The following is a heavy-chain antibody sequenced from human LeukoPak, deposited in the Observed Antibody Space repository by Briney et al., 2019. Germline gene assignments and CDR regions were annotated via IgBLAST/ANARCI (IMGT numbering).Heavy chain of an antibody. CDR2: ISSSGSTI. Sequence: GGSLRLSCAASGFTFSDYYMSWIRQAPGKGLEWVSYISSSGSTIYYADSVKGRFTISRDNAKNSLFLQMNSLRAEDTAVYYCARHRSGGSQDDAFDIWGQGTLVTVSS. J-gene: IGHJ3*02. CDR3: ARHRSGGSQDDAFDI. V-gene: IGHV3-11*01. CDR1: GFTFSDYY. D-gene: IGHD2-15*01.